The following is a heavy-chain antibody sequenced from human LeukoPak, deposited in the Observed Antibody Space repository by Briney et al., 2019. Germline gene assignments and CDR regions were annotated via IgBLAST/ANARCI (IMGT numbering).Heavy chain of an antibody. D-gene: IGHD5-18*01. CDR2: ISHDGTNK. J-gene: IGHJ4*02. Sequence: GGSLRLSCAGSGFTFTNAGIHWVRLAAGKGLEWVSFISHDGTNKYYSDSVDGRFTVSRLNSQNTVYLQMTDLRPDDTATYYCASEDVDTGDFRGQGTLVTVSS. V-gene: IGHV3-30*01. CDR1: GFTFTNAG. CDR3: ASEDVDTGDF.